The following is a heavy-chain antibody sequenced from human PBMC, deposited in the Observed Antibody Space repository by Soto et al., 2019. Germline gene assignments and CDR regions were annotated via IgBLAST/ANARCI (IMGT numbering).Heavy chain of an antibody. CDR3: ASQASQWLVPRGKFQH. CDR2: IIPIFGTA. Sequence: SVKVSCKASGGTFSSYAISWVRQAPGQGLEWMGGIIPIFGTANYAQKFQGRVTITADESTSTAYMELSSLRSEDTAVYYCASQASQWLVPRGKFQHWGQGTLVTVSS. D-gene: IGHD6-19*01. J-gene: IGHJ1*01. CDR1: GGTFSSYA. V-gene: IGHV1-69*13.